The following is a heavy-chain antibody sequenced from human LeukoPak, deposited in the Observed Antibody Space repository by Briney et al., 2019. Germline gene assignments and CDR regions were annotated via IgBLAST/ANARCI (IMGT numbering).Heavy chain of an antibody. D-gene: IGHD2-2*01. Sequence: SQTLSLTCAISGDSVSSNSVTWNWIRQSPSRGLEWLGRTYYRSTWYNDYAVSVRGRITVNPDTSRNQFSLHLNSVTSEDTAVYYCARRLTQYDCFDPWGQGILVTVSS. CDR1: GDSVSSNSVT. CDR3: ARRLTQYDCFDP. V-gene: IGHV6-1*01. J-gene: IGHJ5*02. CDR2: TYYRSTWYN.